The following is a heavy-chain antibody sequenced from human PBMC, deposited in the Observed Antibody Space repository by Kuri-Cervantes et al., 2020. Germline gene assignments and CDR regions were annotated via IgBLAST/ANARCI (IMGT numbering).Heavy chain of an antibody. J-gene: IGHJ6*03. CDR2: INHSGST. V-gene: IGHV4-34*01. CDR1: GGSFSGYY. CDR3: ARTGVWFYYYYYMDV. D-gene: IGHD3-10*01. Sequence: SETLSLTCAVYGGSFSGYYWSWIRQPPGKGLEWLGEINHSGSTTLKSRVTISVDTSKNQFSLKLISVTAADTAVYYCARTGVWFYYYYYMDVWGKGTTVTVSS.